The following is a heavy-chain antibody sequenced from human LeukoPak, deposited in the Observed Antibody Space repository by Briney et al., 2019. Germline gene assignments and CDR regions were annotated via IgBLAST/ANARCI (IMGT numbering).Heavy chain of an antibody. V-gene: IGHV3-23*01. Sequence: GGSLRLSCAASGFTFSSYAVSWVRQAPGKGLDWVSAISGSGGSTYYADSVKVRFTISRDNSKNTLYLQMNSLRAEDTAVYYCAKELATVTRNWFDPWGQGTLVTVSS. CDR3: AKELATVTRNWFDP. CDR1: GFTFSSYA. D-gene: IGHD4-11*01. J-gene: IGHJ5*02. CDR2: ISGSGGST.